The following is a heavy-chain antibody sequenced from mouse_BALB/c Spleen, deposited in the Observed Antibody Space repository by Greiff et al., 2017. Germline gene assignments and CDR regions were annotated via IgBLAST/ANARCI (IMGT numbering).Heavy chain of an antibody. CDR3: ARQGRPSYFDY. D-gene: IGHD3-2*01. V-gene: IGHV1-87*01. CDR2: IYPGDGDT. CDR1: GYTFTSYW. J-gene: IGHJ2*01. Sequence: VQLQQPGAELVKPGASVKLSCKASGYTFTSYWMHWVKQRPGQGLEWIGAIYPGDGDTRYTQKFKGKATLTADKSSSTAYVQLSSLASEDSAVYYCARQGRPSYFDYWGQGTTLTVSS.